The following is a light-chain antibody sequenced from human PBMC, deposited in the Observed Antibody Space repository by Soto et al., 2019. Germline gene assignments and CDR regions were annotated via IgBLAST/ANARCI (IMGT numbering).Light chain of an antibody. Sequence: DIPMTQSPSSLSASIGDRVTITCRASQGISNSLAWYQQKPGKGPSLLIYDASTLQSGVPSRFSGSGSGTDFTLTINSLQPEDVATYYCQKYKSAPYTFGPGTKVDIK. V-gene: IGKV1-27*01. J-gene: IGKJ3*01. CDR2: DAS. CDR1: QGISNS. CDR3: QKYKSAPYT.